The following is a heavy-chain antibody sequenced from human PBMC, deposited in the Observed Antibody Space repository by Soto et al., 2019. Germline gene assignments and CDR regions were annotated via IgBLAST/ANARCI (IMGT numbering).Heavy chain of an antibody. CDR2: ISYDGSNK. CDR1: GFTFSSYA. D-gene: IGHD3-22*01. V-gene: IGHV3-30-3*01. Sequence: QVQLVESGGGVVQPGRSLRLSCAASGFTFSSYAMHWVRQAPGKGLEWVAVISYDGSNKYYADSVKGRFTISRDNSKNTLYLQMDSLRAEDTAVYYCARDSSGYYSQGYFDYWGQGTLVTVSS. J-gene: IGHJ4*02. CDR3: ARDSSGYYSQGYFDY.